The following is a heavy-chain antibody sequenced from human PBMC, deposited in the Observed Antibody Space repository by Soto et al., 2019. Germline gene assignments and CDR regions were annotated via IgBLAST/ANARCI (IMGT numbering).Heavy chain of an antibody. Sequence: LPPGKGLEWIGYIYYSGSTNYNPSLKSRVTISVDTSKNQFSLKLSSVTAADTAVYYCARYSSGWHYYYGMDVWGQGTTVTVSS. CDR2: IYYSGST. CDR3: ARYSSGWHYYYGMDV. J-gene: IGHJ6*02. V-gene: IGHV4-59*01. D-gene: IGHD6-19*01.